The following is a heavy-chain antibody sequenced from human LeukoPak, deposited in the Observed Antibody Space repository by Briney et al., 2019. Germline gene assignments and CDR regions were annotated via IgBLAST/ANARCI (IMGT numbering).Heavy chain of an antibody. Sequence: SETLSLTCTVSGDSISSGDYYWSWIRQPPGKGLEWIGYIYYSGRTYYNPSLKSRVTISVDTSKNQFSLKLSSVTAADTAVYYCARDSLEWYSFDYWGQGTLVTVSS. CDR2: IYYSGRT. V-gene: IGHV4-30-4*08. J-gene: IGHJ4*02. CDR3: ARDSLEWYSFDY. D-gene: IGHD3-3*01. CDR1: GDSISSGDYY.